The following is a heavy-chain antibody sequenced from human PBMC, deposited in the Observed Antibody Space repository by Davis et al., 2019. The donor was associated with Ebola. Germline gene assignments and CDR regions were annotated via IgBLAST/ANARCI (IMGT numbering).Heavy chain of an antibody. CDR2: INSGSSAI. D-gene: IGHD3-16*01. CDR3: ARDRNWGSERRRYFDL. CDR1: GFSFSSHS. J-gene: IGHJ2*01. Sequence: GESLKISCEASGFSFSSHSMNWVRQAPGKGLEWISYINSGSSAIYYADSVKGRFTISRDNAKNSLHLQMSSLRAEDTALYYCARDRNWGSERRRYFDLWGRGTLVSVSS. V-gene: IGHV3-48*04.